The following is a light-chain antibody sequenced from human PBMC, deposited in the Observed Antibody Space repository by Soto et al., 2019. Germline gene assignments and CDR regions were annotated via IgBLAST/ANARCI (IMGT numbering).Light chain of an antibody. CDR1: QSVSSY. V-gene: IGKV3-11*01. CDR2: DAS. Sequence: EIVLTQSPATLSLSPGERATLSCRASQSVSSYLAWYQQKPGQAPRLLIYDASNRATSIPARFSGSGSGTDFTLTISSLEPADFAVYYCQQRSNWPLTFGGGTNVEIK. J-gene: IGKJ4*01. CDR3: QQRSNWPLT.